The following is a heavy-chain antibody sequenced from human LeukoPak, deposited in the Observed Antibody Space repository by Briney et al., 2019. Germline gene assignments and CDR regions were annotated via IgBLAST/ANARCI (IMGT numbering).Heavy chain of an antibody. CDR1: GFTFSSYS. Sequence: GGSLRLSCAASGFTFSSYSMNWVRQAPGKGLEWVSSISSGSTYMYYADSVKGRFTISRDNAKNSMYLQMNSLRVEDTAVYYCGRVGGRSKAAKGDAFDIRGQGTMVTVSS. CDR3: GRVGGRSKAAKGDAFDI. V-gene: IGHV3-21*01. D-gene: IGHD6-6*01. CDR2: ISSGSTYM. J-gene: IGHJ3*02.